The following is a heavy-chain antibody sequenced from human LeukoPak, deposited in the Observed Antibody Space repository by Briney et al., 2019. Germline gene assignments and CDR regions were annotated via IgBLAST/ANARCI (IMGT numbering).Heavy chain of an antibody. CDR1: GGSISSYY. Sequence: SETLSLTCTVSGGSISSYYWSWIRQPPGKGLEWIGYIYYSGSTNYNPSLKSRVTISVDTSKNQSSLKLSSVTAADTAVYYCARDPSTTGRWGFDYWGQGTLVTVSS. D-gene: IGHD3-16*01. CDR2: IYYSGST. CDR3: ARDPSTTGRWGFDY. J-gene: IGHJ4*02. V-gene: IGHV4-59*12.